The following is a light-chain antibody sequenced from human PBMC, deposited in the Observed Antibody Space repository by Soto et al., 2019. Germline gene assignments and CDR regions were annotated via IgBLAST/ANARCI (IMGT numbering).Light chain of an antibody. V-gene: IGKV3-20*01. J-gene: IGKJ5*01. CDR1: QSVSSY. Sequence: EIVLTQSPGTLSLSPGERATLSCRASQSVSSYLAWYQQKPGQAPRLLVYGASSRATGISDRFSGSGSGTDFTLIISRLEPEDFAVYYCQNYVSPPINCGQGTRREIK. CDR3: QNYVSPPIN. CDR2: GAS.